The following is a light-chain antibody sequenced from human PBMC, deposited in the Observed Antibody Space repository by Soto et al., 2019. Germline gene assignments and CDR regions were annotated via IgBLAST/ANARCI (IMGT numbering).Light chain of an antibody. J-gene: IGKJ4*01. CDR2: DAS. Sequence: PGERATLSCRASQSISTYLAWYQQKPGQAPRLLIYDASNRATGIPARFSGSGSGTAFTLTTGSLESGDFAVSYCQQRSDWPLSFGGGTKVEIK. CDR3: QQRSDWPLS. CDR1: QSISTY. V-gene: IGKV3-11*01.